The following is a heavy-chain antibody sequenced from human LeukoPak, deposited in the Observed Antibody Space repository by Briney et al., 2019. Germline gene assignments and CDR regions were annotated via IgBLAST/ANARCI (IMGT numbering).Heavy chain of an antibody. CDR3: ARDLGSIFGVVMKR. Sequence: ASVKVSCKASGYTFTGYYMHWVRQAPGQGPEWMGWINPNSGGTNYAQKFQGRVTMTRDTSISTAYMELSRLRSDDTAVYYCARDLGSIFGVVMKRWGQGTLVTVSS. V-gene: IGHV1-2*02. CDR1: GYTFTGYY. J-gene: IGHJ4*02. D-gene: IGHD3-3*02. CDR2: INPNSGGT.